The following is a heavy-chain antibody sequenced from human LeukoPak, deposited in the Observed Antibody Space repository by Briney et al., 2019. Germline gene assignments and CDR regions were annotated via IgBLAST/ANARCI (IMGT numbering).Heavy chain of an antibody. CDR1: GGSIISYY. D-gene: IGHD6-13*01. CDR3: ASSAAAGTSGWFDP. Sequence: SETLSLTCTVSGGSIISYYWSWIRQPAGKGLEWIGRIYTSGSTNYNPSLKSRVTMSVDTSKNQFSLKLSSVTAADTAVYYGASSAAAGTSGWFDPWGQGTLVTVSS. CDR2: IYTSGST. J-gene: IGHJ5*02. V-gene: IGHV4-4*07.